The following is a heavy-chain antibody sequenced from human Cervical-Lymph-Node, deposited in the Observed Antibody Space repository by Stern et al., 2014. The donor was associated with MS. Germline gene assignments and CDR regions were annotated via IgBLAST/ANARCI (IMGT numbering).Heavy chain of an antibody. CDR3: ARAIGFCSGGNCEPYYYYGIDV. V-gene: IGHV3-9*01. D-gene: IGHD2-15*01. CDR1: GFRFDDYA. Sequence: EVQLVESGGDLVQPGRSLRLSCAASGFRFDDYAMYWVRQAPGKGLEWVSGISWVSGKIVYADSVKGRFTISRDNVKNSLFLQMNSLRSEDTASYYCARAIGFCSGGNCEPYYYYGIDVWGQGTRVTVSS. J-gene: IGHJ6*02. CDR2: ISWVSGKI.